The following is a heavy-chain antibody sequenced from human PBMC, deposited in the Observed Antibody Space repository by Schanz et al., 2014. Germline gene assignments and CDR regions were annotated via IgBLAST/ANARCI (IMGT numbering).Heavy chain of an antibody. CDR3: ARDSDVSKYNLFDA. CDR2: INPNSGGT. V-gene: IGHV1-2*06. Sequence: QVQLVQSGAEMKKPGASVKVSCKASGYTFTGYSMHWVRQAPGQGLEWMGRINPNSGGTNYAQKFQGGVSMTRDTSIRTVYMALTRLAFYYTAIYYCARDSDVSKYNLFDAWGQGTLVTVSS. J-gene: IGHJ5*02. CDR1: GYTFTGYS.